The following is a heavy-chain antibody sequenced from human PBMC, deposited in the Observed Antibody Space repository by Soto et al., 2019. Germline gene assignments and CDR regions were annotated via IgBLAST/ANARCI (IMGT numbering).Heavy chain of an antibody. D-gene: IGHD5-12*01. CDR3: ARDEIIGYSGYVGTRHPDYYYGMDV. Sequence: RRLSCAASGFTFSSYEMNWVRQAPGKGLEWVSYISSSGSTIYYADSVKGRFTISRDNAKNSLYLQMNSLRAEDTAVYYCARDEIIGYSGYVGTRHPDYYYGMDVWGQGTTVTVSS. J-gene: IGHJ6*02. CDR2: ISSSGSTI. V-gene: IGHV3-48*03. CDR1: GFTFSSYE.